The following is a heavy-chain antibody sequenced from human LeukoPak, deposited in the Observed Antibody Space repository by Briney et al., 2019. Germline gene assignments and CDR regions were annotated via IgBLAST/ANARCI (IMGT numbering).Heavy chain of an antibody. Sequence: GASVKVSCKASGYAFTGYYMLWVRQAPGQGLEWMGWINPNSGGTNYSQQFQGRATTTRDTSISTAYKELSRLRSDDTAVYYCAPSDYSAYYFDYWGQGTLVTVSS. CDR2: INPNSGGT. J-gene: IGHJ4*02. V-gene: IGHV1-2*02. D-gene: IGHD3-22*01. CDR3: APSDYSAYYFDY. CDR1: GYAFTGYY.